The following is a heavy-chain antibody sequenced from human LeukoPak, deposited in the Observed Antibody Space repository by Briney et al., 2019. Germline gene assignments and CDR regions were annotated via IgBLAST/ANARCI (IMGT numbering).Heavy chain of an antibody. CDR3: ARDQDYDFWSGSQAGHAFDI. D-gene: IGHD3-3*01. V-gene: IGHV4-38-2*02. CDR1: GYSISSGYY. CDR2: IYHSGST. Sequence: SETLSLTCAVSGYSISSGYYWGWIRQPPGKGLEWIGSIYHSGSTYYNPSLKSRVTISVDTSKNQFSLKLSSVTAADTAVYYCARDQDYDFWSGSQAGHAFDIWGQGTMVTVSS. J-gene: IGHJ3*02.